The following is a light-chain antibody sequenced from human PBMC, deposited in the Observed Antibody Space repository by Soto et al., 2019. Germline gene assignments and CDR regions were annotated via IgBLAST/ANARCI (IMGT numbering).Light chain of an antibody. CDR1: SSDVGSYNL. CDR2: EVN. Sequence: QSALTQPASVSGSPGQSITISCTGTSSDVGSYNLVSWYQQHPGKAPKLMIYEVNKRPSGVSNRFSGSKSGNTASLTISGLQAEDEADYYCCSYAGSSTLGVFGGGTKVTVL. CDR3: CSYAGSSTLGV. J-gene: IGLJ3*02. V-gene: IGLV2-23*02.